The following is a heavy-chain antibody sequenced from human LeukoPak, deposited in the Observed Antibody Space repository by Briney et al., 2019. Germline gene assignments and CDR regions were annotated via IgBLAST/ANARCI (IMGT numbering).Heavy chain of an antibody. CDR2: IKQDGSEK. CDR1: GFTFSSYW. CDR3: AREPEEYSSSTTEDYYFDY. V-gene: IGHV3-7*01. J-gene: IGHJ4*02. Sequence: GGSLRLSCAASGFTFSSYWMSWVRQAPGKGLEWVANIKQDGSEKYYVDSVKGRFTISRDNAKNSLYLQMNSLRAEDTAVYYCAREPEEYSSSTTEDYYFDYWGQGTLVTVSS. D-gene: IGHD6-6*01.